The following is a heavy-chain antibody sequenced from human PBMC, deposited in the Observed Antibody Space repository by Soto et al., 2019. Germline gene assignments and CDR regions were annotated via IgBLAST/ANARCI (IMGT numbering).Heavy chain of an antibody. J-gene: IGHJ5*02. V-gene: IGHV4-39*01. CDR2: IYYSGST. Sequence: SETLSLTCTVSGGSISSSSYYWGWIRQPPGKGLEWIGSIYYSGSTYYNPSLKSRVTISVDTSKNQFSLKLSSVTAADTAVYYCARHRSTMIENWFDPWGQGTLVTVSS. CDR3: ARHRSTMIENWFDP. D-gene: IGHD3-22*01. CDR1: GGSISSSSYY.